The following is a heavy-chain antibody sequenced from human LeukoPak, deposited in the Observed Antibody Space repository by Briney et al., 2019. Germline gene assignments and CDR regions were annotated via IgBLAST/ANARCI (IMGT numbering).Heavy chain of an antibody. V-gene: IGHV1-69*04. D-gene: IGHD6-19*01. CDR2: IIPIVAMA. Sequence: SVKVSCKASGGTFSSYAISWVRQAPGQGLEWMGRIIPIVAMANYAQKFQGRITITADKSTSTAYMELSSLRSEDTAVYYCARDGSYSSGWYSVDYWGQGTLVTVSS. CDR1: GGTFSSYA. J-gene: IGHJ4*02. CDR3: ARDGSYSSGWYSVDY.